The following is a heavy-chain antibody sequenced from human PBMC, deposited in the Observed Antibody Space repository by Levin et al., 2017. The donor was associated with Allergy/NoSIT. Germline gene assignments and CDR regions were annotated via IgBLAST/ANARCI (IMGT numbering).Heavy chain of an antibody. CDR1: GGSISSYY. V-gene: IGHV4-59*08. Sequence: SQTLSLTCTVSGGSISSYYWSWIRQPPGKGLEWIGYIYYSGSTKYNPSLKSRVTISVDTSKNQFSLKLSSVTAADTAVYYCARQGGAVASYWYFDLWGRGTLVTVSS. J-gene: IGHJ2*01. CDR3: ARQGGAVASYWYFDL. D-gene: IGHD6-19*01. CDR2: IYYSGST.